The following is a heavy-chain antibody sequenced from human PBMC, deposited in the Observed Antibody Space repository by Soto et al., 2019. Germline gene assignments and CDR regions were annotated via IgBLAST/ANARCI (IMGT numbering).Heavy chain of an antibody. J-gene: IGHJ4*02. V-gene: IGHV3-23*01. Sequence: EVQLLESGGGLVQPGGSLRLSCAASGFTFSSYAMSWVRQAPGKGLEWVSAISGSGGSTYYADSVKGRFTISRDNSKNTLSLQMNSLRAEDTAVYYCAKDGAIGYYFDYWGQGTLATVSS. CDR3: AKDGAIGYYFDY. D-gene: IGHD2-15*01. CDR1: GFTFSSYA. CDR2: ISGSGGST.